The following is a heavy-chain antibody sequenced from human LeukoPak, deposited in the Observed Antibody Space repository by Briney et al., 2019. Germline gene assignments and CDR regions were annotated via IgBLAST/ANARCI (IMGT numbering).Heavy chain of an antibody. CDR1: GFTFSDYG. CDR3: ASGMRNSFYYYMDV. V-gene: IGHV3-48*02. CDR2: ISSGTSNI. Sequence: GSLRLSCAASGFTFSDYGMNWVRQAPGKGLEWVSYISSGTSNIYYADSVKGRFTISRDNAKNSLYLQMNSLRDEDTAVYYCASGMRNSFYYYMDVWGKGTTVTVSS. J-gene: IGHJ6*03. D-gene: IGHD1-26*01.